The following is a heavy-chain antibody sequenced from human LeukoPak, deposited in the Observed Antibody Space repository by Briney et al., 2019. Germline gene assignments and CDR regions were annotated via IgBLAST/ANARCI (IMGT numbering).Heavy chain of an antibody. V-gene: IGHV1-24*01. CDR2: FGPEDGET. CDR3: ATGGGGRGSDYYYYYMDV. D-gene: IGHD1-26*01. J-gene: IGHJ6*03. Sequence: ASVKVSCKVSGYTLTELSMHWVRQAPGKGLEWMGGFGPEDGETIYAQKFQGRVTMTEDTSTDTAYMELSSLRSEDTAVYYCATGGGGRGSDYYYYYMDVWGKGTTVTVSS. CDR1: GYTLTELS.